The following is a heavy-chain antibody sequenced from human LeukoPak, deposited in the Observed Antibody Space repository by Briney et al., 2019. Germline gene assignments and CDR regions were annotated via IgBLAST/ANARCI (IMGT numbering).Heavy chain of an antibody. CDR2: IIPILGIA. Sequence: GASVKVSCKASGGTFSSYAISWVRQAPGQGLEWMGRIIPILGIANYAQKFQGRVTITADKSTSTAYMELSSLRSEDTAVYYCATVITFGGLDALDIWGQGTMVTVSS. V-gene: IGHV1-69*04. D-gene: IGHD3-16*01. J-gene: IGHJ3*02. CDR1: GGTFSSYA. CDR3: ATVITFGGLDALDI.